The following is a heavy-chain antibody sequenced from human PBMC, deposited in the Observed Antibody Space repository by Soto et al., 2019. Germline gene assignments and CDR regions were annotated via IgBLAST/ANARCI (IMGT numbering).Heavy chain of an antibody. CDR2: ISNDGSNK. D-gene: IGHD1-26*01. CDR3: GKGFGNYWAFNY. Sequence: QVHLVESGGGVVQPGRSLRLSCAASGFSFSTYGMHWVRQAPGKGLEWVAFISNDGSNKYYADSVKGRFTISRDNSKNTLYLQMNSLRDEDAAVYYCGKGFGNYWAFNYWGQGPLVTVSS. J-gene: IGHJ4*02. V-gene: IGHV3-30*18. CDR1: GFSFSTYG.